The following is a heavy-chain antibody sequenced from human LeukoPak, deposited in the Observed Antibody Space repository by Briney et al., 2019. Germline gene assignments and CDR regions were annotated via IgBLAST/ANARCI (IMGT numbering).Heavy chain of an antibody. J-gene: IGHJ6*03. D-gene: IGHD3-22*01. CDR1: GYTFTGYY. Sequence: GASVKVSCKASGYTFTGYYMHWVRQAPGQGLAWMGWINPNSGGTNYAQKFQGRVTMTRDTSISTAYMELSRLRSDDTAVYYCAKGGYYYDSSGYYDYYYYYMDVWGKGTTVTVSS. CDR2: INPNSGGT. CDR3: AKGGYYYDSSGYYDYYYYYMDV. V-gene: IGHV1-2*02.